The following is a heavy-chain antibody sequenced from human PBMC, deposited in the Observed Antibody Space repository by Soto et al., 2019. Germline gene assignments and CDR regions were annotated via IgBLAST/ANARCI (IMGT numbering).Heavy chain of an antibody. Sequence: ASVKVSCKASGYTFTNYGINWVRQAPGQGLEWMGWISAYNGNTNYAQKLQGRVTMTTDTSTSTAYMELRSLRSDDTAVYYCARWFYDFLTGSSTHLDYWGQGTLVTVSS. J-gene: IGHJ4*02. V-gene: IGHV1-18*01. CDR3: ARWFYDFLTGSSTHLDY. CDR1: GYTFTNYG. CDR2: ISAYNGNT. D-gene: IGHD3-9*01.